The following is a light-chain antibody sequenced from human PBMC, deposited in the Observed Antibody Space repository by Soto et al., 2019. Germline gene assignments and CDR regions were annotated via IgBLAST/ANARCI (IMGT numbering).Light chain of an antibody. CDR2: GAS. J-gene: IGKJ4*01. CDR3: QQDVRSPLT. CDR1: QSVTSSY. Sequence: EIVLTQSPGTLSLSPGERATLSCRASQSVTSSYLAWYQQKPGQPPRLLIYGASSRATGIPDRFSGSGSGTDFTLTISRLEPEDFAVYYCQQDVRSPLTFGGGTKVEIK. V-gene: IGKV3-20*01.